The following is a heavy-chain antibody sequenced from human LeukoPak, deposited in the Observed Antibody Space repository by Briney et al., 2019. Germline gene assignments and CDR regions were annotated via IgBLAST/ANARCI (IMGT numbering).Heavy chain of an antibody. J-gene: IGHJ5*02. V-gene: IGHV3-23*01. CDR3: AKDRQPSRSSPNWFDP. CDR2: ISGRGDTT. D-gene: IGHD6-13*01. CDR1: GFRFSTYA. Sequence: GGSLRLSCAASGFRFSTYAMSWVRQAPGKGLEWVSGISGRGDTTYYANSMKGRFTISRDNSTNTLYLQMSGLKAEDTAVYYCAKDRQPSRSSPNWFDPWGQGTLVTVSS.